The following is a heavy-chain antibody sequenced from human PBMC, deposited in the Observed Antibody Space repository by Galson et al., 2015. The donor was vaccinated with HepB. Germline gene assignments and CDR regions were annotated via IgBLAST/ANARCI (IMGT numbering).Heavy chain of an antibody. J-gene: IGHJ4*02. V-gene: IGHV3-53*01. D-gene: IGHD3-10*01. CDR2: IYSAGNT. CDR3: ARGPFGIFDY. CDR1: DFSVISDS. Sequence: SLRLSCAASDFSVISDSMTWVRQAPGKGLEWVAVIYSAGNTYYADSVKGRFTISRDRSKNTLYLQMNSLRADDTAIYYCARGPFGIFDYWGQGTQVTVSS.